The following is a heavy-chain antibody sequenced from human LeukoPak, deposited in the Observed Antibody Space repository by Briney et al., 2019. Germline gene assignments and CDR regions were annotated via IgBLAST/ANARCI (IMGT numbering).Heavy chain of an antibody. CDR1: GGSFSGYY. Sequence: SETLSLTCAVYGGSFSGYYWSWIRQPPGKGLEWIGEINHSGGTNYNPSLKSRVTISVDTSKNQFSLKLSSVTAAGTAVYYCARASRDSSSSYYYYYYMDVWGKGTTVTVSS. D-gene: IGHD6-6*01. V-gene: IGHV4-34*01. CDR3: ARASRDSSSSYYYYYYMDV. CDR2: INHSGGT. J-gene: IGHJ6*03.